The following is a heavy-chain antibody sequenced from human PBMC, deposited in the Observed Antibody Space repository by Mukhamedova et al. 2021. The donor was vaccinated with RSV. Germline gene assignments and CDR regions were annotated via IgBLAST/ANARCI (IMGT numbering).Heavy chain of an antibody. CDR2: IKSKTDGGTT. CDR3: TADFDY. J-gene: IGHJ4*02. V-gene: IGHV3-15*01. Sequence: EWVGRIKSKTDGGTTDYAAPVKGRFTISRDDSKNTLYLQMNSLKTEDTAVYYCTADFDYCGQGTLVTVSS.